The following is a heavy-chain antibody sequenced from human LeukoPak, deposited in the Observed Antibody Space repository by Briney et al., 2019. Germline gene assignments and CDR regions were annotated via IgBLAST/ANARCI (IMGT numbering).Heavy chain of an antibody. CDR3: SRDATGDH. J-gene: IGHJ4*02. Sequence: QPGGSLRLSCAASGFTFSNAWMSWVRQAPGKGLEWVGRSRNRAKSYTTDYAASVKGRFTISRDDSKSTLYLQMNSLETEDTAVYYCSRDATGDHWGQGTLVSVSS. CDR2: SRNRAKSYTT. V-gene: IGHV3-72*01. CDR1: GFTFSNAW.